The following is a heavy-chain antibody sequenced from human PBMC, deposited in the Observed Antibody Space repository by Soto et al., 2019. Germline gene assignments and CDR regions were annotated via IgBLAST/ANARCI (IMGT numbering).Heavy chain of an antibody. Sequence: GGSLRLSCAASGFTFSSYGMHWVRQAPGKGLEWVAVISYDGSNKNYADSVKGRFTISRDNSKNTLYLQMNSLRAEDTAVYYCAKTIFGVVIIPIYYYGMGVWGQGTTVTVSS. V-gene: IGHV3-30*18. CDR1: GFTFSSYG. CDR3: AKTIFGVVIIPIYYYGMGV. CDR2: ISYDGSNK. D-gene: IGHD3-3*01. J-gene: IGHJ6*02.